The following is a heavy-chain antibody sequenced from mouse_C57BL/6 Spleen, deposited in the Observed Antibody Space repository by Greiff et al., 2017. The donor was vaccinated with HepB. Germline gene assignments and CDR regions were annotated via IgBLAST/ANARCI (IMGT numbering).Heavy chain of an antibody. V-gene: IGHV7-1*01. Sequence: EVKLMESGGGLVQSGRSLRLSCATSGFTFSDFYMEWVRQAPGKGLEWIAASRNKANDYTTEYSASVKGRFIVSRDTSQSILYLQMNALRAEDTAIYYCARDGDSSGFAWFAYWGQGTLVTVSA. CDR2: SRNKANDYTT. D-gene: IGHD3-2*02. CDR1: GFTFSDFY. CDR3: ARDGDSSGFAWFAY. J-gene: IGHJ3*01.